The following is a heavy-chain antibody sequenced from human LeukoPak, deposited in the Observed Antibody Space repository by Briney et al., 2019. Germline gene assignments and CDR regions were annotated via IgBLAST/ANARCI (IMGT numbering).Heavy chain of an antibody. Sequence: ASVKVSCKASGYTFTGYFMHWVRQAPGQGLEWMGWINPNSGGTNYAQKFQGRVTMTRDTSITTAYIELRRLRSDDTAVYYGAREGRNDSRVYPFDNGGQGPLVTASP. V-gene: IGHV1-2*02. CDR1: GYTFTGYF. CDR2: INPNSGGT. J-gene: IGHJ4*02. CDR3: AREGRNDSRVYPFDN. D-gene: IGHD3-22*01.